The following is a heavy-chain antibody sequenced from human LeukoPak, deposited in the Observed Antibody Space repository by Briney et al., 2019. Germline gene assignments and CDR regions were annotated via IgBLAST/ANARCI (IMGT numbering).Heavy chain of an antibody. J-gene: IGHJ5*02. V-gene: IGHV1-24*01. Sequence: ASVTVSCKVSGYTLTELSMHWVRQAPGKGLEWMGGFDPEDGETIYAQKFQGRVTMTEDTSTDTAYMELSSLRSEDTAVYYCATRPGGSGHQGGWFDPWGQGTLVTVSS. CDR3: ATRPGGSGHQGGWFDP. CDR2: FDPEDGET. CDR1: GYTLTELS. D-gene: IGHD2-15*01.